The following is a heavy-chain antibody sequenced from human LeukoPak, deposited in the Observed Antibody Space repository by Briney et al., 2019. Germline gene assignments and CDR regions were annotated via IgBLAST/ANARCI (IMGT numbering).Heavy chain of an antibody. J-gene: IGHJ4*02. CDR1: GFTFSSYA. Sequence: GGSLRLSCAASGFTFSSYAMSWVRQAPGKGLEWVSAISGSGGSTYYADSVKGRFTISRDNAKNSLYLQMNSLRAEDTAVYYCARGYCSGGSCYSAIFDYWGQGTLVTVSS. CDR2: ISGSGGST. CDR3: ARGYCSGGSCYSAIFDY. D-gene: IGHD2-15*01. V-gene: IGHV3-23*01.